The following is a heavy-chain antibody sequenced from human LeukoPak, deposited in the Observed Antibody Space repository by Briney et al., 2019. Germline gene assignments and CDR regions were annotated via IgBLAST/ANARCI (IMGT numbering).Heavy chain of an antibody. CDR1: GGSFSGYY. V-gene: IGHV4-34*01. CDR2: INHSGST. J-gene: IGHJ5*02. Sequence: SETLSLTCAVYGGSFSGYYWSWIRQPPGKGLEWIGEINHSGSTNYNPSLKSRVTISVDTSKNPFSLKLSSVTAADTAVYYCARGRITGTTFDPWGQGTLVTVSS. D-gene: IGHD1-20*01. CDR3: ARGRITGTTFDP.